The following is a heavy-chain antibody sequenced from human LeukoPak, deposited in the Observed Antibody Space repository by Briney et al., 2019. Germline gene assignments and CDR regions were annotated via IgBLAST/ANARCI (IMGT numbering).Heavy chain of an antibody. V-gene: IGHV1-2*06. Sequence: GASVKVSCKASGYTFTCYYMHWVRQAPGQGLDWMGRINPNSGGTDYARRFHGRVTRNRDTSISTAYMERSRLRSDDTAVYYCARDLRNYDYDWGSQKGPNTNWGQGTLVTVSS. J-gene: IGHJ4*02. CDR2: INPNSGGT. CDR1: GYTFTCYY. CDR3: ARDLRNYDYDWGSQKGPNTN. D-gene: IGHD3-16*01.